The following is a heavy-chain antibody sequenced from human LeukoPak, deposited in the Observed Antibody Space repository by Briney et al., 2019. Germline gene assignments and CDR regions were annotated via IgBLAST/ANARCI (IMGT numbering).Heavy chain of an antibody. J-gene: IGHJ5*02. CDR1: GGTFSSYA. Sequence: ASVKVSCKASGGTFSSYAISWVRQAPGQGLEWMGGIIPIFGTANYAQKFQGRVTITADKSTSTAYMELSSLRSEDTAVYYCARETIGSSGWYGWFDPWGQGTLVTVSS. D-gene: IGHD6-19*01. CDR3: ARETIGSSGWYGWFDP. V-gene: IGHV1-69*06. CDR2: IIPIFGTA.